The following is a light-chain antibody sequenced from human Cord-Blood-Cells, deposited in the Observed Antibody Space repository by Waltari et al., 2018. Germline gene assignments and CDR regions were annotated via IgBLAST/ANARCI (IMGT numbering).Light chain of an antibody. Sequence: QSVLTQPPSASGTPGQRVTISCSGSSSNIGSNYVYWYQQLPGTAPKPLIYRNNRRPAGVPVRFSGSKSGTSASLAISGLRSEDEADYYCAAWDDSLSGRVFGGGTKLTVL. CDR1: SSNIGSNY. CDR3: AAWDDSLSGRV. V-gene: IGLV1-47*01. J-gene: IGLJ2*01. CDR2: RNN.